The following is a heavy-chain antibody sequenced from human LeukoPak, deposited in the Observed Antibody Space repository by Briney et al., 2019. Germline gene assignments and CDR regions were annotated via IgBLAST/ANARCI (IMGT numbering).Heavy chain of an antibody. Sequence: GGSLRLSCAASGFTVSSNYMSWVRQAPGKGLEWVSVISGSGGDTYYADSVKGRFIVSRDNSRNMLYLQMNSLRAEDTAVYYCAKDPGYCSGGSCYWFDPWGQGTLVTVSS. CDR3: AKDPGYCSGGSCYWFDP. D-gene: IGHD2-15*01. J-gene: IGHJ5*02. CDR2: ISGSGGDT. CDR1: GFTVSSNY. V-gene: IGHV3-23*01.